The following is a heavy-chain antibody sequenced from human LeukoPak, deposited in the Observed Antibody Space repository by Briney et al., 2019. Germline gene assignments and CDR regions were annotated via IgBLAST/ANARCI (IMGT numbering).Heavy chain of an antibody. CDR1: GCTFANYA. J-gene: IGHJ6*03. V-gene: IGHV1-69*05. CDR3: ARSLAASRSGWSRNYYFYYYMDV. D-gene: IGHD6-6*01. Sequence: GAPVTVSCKASGCTFANYAISWVREAPGQGLEWMGGIIPIFGTGHSAQKLQGRVTMTTDTSTSTAYMELRSLRSDDTAVYYCARSLAASRSGWSRNYYFYYYMDVWGKGTTVTVSS. CDR2: IIPIFGTG.